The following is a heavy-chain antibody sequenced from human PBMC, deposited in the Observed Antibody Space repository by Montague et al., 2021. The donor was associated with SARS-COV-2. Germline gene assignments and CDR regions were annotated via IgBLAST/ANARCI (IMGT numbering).Heavy chain of an antibody. CDR2: TYFRSQWYS. Sequence: CAISGDSVSSNSAAWNWIRQSPSRGLEWLGRTYFRSQWYSDCAVSVKSRITINPDTSKNQFSLQLNSVTPEDAAVYYCARDAANTRIAVAGYYYYYAMDVWGQGTTVTVSS. CDR1: GDSVSSNSAA. V-gene: IGHV6-1*01. J-gene: IGHJ6*02. D-gene: IGHD6-19*01. CDR3: ARDAANTRIAVAGYYYYYAMDV.